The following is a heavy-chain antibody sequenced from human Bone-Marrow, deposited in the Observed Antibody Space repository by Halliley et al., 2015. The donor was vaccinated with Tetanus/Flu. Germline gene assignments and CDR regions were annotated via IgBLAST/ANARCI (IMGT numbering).Heavy chain of an antibody. V-gene: IGHV1-18*01. D-gene: IGHD5-12*01. CDR3: GRMGSGYFGGAFDI. J-gene: IGHJ3*02. CDR1: GYTFTSHG. CDR2: ITNYNNNT. Sequence: QLVQSGAEVKKPGASVRVSCKASGYTFTSHGISWVRLDPGQGLEWMGYITNYNNNTDYAQKFQGRVTMTTDTSTSTAYMELRNLRSDDTAVFYCGRMGSGYFGGAFDIWGQGTMVPVSS.